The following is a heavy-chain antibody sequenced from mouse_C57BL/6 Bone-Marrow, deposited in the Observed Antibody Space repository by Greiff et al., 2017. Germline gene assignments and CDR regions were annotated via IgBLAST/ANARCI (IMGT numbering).Heavy chain of an antibody. V-gene: IGHV5-4*03. CDR2: ISDGGSYT. CDR1: GFTFSSYA. CDR3: ARPSYYSNWWVAWFAY. D-gene: IGHD2-5*01. J-gene: IGHJ3*01. Sequence: EVKLVESGGGLVKPGGSLKLSCAASGFTFSSYAMSWVRQTPEKRLEWVATISDGGSYTYYPDNVKGRFTISRDNAKNNRYLQMSHLKSEDTAMYYCARPSYYSNWWVAWFAYWGQGTLVTVSA.